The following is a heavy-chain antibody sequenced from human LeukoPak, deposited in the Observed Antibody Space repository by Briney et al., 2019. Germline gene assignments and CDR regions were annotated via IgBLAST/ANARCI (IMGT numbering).Heavy chain of an antibody. CDR3: AGRGPRYSRV. CDR1: GDSVTSGY. Sequence: KPSETLSLTRTVSGDSVTSGYWSWIRQPPGKGLEWIGYIYDSGITDYNPSLKSRLTISVDTSNNHFSLNLSSVTAADTAVYYCAGRGPRYSRVWGQGILVTVSS. J-gene: IGHJ1*01. CDR2: IYDSGIT. V-gene: IGHV4-4*09. D-gene: IGHD2-15*01.